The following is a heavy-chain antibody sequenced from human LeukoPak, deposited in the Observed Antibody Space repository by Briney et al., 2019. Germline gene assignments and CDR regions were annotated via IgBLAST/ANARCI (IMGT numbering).Heavy chain of an antibody. CDR2: INPSGGST. J-gene: IGHJ5*02. Sequence: GASVKFSCKASGYTFTSYYMHWVRQAPGQGLEWMGIINPSGGSTSYAQKFQGRVTMTRDTSTSTVYMELSSLRSEDTAVYYCARIAAAGTRGYGWFDPWGQGTLVTVSS. V-gene: IGHV1-46*01. CDR3: ARIAAAGTRGYGWFDP. CDR1: GYTFTSYY. D-gene: IGHD6-13*01.